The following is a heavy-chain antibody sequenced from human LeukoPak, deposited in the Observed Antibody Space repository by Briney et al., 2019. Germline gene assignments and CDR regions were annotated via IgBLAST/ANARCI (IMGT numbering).Heavy chain of an antibody. D-gene: IGHD5-18*01. CDR1: GGSFSGYY. Sequence: SETLSLTCAVYGGSFSGYYWSWIRQPPGKGLEWIGEINHSGSTNYNPSLKSRVTISVDTSKNQFSLKLSSVTAADTAVYYCARGWIQLWYPSLSHYMDVWGKGTTVTVSS. J-gene: IGHJ6*03. CDR2: INHSGST. CDR3: ARGWIQLWYPSLSHYMDV. V-gene: IGHV4-34*01.